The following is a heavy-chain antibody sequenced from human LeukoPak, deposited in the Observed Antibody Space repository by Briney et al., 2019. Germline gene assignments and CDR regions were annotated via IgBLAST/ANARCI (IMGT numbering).Heavy chain of an antibody. V-gene: IGHV3-74*01. CDR2: INGDGSST. J-gene: IGHJ4*02. D-gene: IGHD1-1*01. Sequence: PGGSLRLSCAASGFTFSSYGMHWVRQAPGKGLVWVSRINGDGSSTTYADSVRGRFAISRDNAKNTVYLQVNSLRAEDTAVYYCATTRTDFHFDCWGQGTLVTVSS. CDR1: GFTFSSYG. CDR3: ATTRTDFHFDC.